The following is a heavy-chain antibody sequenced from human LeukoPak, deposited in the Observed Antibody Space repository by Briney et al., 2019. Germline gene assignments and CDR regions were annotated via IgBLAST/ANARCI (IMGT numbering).Heavy chain of an antibody. Sequence: GGSLRLSCAASGFTFSNYWMSWVRQAPGKGLEWVASIKRDGSEKYYVDSVKGRFTISRDNAKNSLYLQMNSLRAEDTAVYYCARDPTVTTFGYMDVWGKGTTVTVSS. V-gene: IGHV3-7*01. J-gene: IGHJ6*03. CDR1: GFTFSNYW. CDR3: ARDPTVTTFGYMDV. D-gene: IGHD4-17*01. CDR2: IKRDGSEK.